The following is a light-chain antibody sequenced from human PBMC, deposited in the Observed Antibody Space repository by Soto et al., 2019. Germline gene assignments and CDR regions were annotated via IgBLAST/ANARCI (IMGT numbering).Light chain of an antibody. CDR1: QAVTNSF. V-gene: IGKV3-20*01. J-gene: IGKJ2*01. Sequence: ENVLTQSPGTLSLSPGKRATLSCRASQAVTNSFFAWYLQKPGQAPRLLIYGISSRATGISDRFSGSGSGTDFTLTISRLEPEDFVVYYCQQYSTLPHTFGQGTKLEVK. CDR2: GIS. CDR3: QQYSTLPHT.